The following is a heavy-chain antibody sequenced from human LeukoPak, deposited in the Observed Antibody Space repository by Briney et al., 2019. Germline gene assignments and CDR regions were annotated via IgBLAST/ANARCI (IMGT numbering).Heavy chain of an antibody. CDR2: IYHTGST. V-gene: IGHV4-39*07. CDR3: ARVRTSTNLNWFDP. J-gene: IGHJ5*02. CDR1: GGSISSSSFY. Sequence: PSETLSLTCTVSGGSISSSSFYWSWIRQPPGKGLEWIGEIYHTGSTNYNPSLKSRVTISVDKSKNQFSLKLSSVTAADTAVYYCARVRTSTNLNWFDPWGQGTLVTVSS. D-gene: IGHD2-2*01.